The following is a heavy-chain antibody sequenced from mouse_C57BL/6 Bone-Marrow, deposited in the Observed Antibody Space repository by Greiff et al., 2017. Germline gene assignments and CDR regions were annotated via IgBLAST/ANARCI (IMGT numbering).Heavy chain of an antibody. Sequence: VQLQQSGPELVKPGASVKISCKASGYSFTDYNMNWVKQSNGKSLEWIGVINPNYGTTSYNQTFKGKATLTVDQSSSTAYMQLNSQTSEDSAVYYWASEGGYPWFAYWGQGTLVTVSA. V-gene: IGHV1-39*01. CDR2: INPNYGTT. D-gene: IGHD2-2*01. CDR1: GYSFTDYN. J-gene: IGHJ3*01. CDR3: ASEGGYPWFAY.